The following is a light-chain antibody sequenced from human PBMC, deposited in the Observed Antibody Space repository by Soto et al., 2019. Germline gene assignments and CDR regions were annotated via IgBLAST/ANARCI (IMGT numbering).Light chain of an antibody. CDR2: KAS. Sequence: DVEMTQSPSTLSASIGDRVTITCRASQNIINWLAWYQQKRGKAPKLLIYKASSLESGVPSRFSGSGSGTEFTLTISSLQPYDFATYYCQQYNYNPWTFGQGTKV. CDR3: QQYNYNPWT. V-gene: IGKV1-5*03. CDR1: QNIINW. J-gene: IGKJ1*01.